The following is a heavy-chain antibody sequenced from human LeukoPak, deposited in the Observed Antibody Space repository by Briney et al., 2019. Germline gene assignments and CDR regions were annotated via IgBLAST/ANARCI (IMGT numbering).Heavy chain of an antibody. CDR1: GYTFTGYY. J-gene: IGHJ4*02. CDR2: INPNSGGT. D-gene: IGHD6-19*01. Sequence: ASVKVSCKASGYTFTGYYMHWVRQAPGQGLEWMGRINPNSGGTNYAQKFQGRVTMTRDTSISTAYMQLSRLRSDATAVYYCARVMAVAGREEGDYWGQGTLVTVSS. V-gene: IGHV1-2*06. CDR3: ARVMAVAGREEGDY.